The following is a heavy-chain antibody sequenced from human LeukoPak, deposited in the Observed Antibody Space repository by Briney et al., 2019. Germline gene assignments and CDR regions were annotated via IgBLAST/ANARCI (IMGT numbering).Heavy chain of an antibody. CDR1: GFTFTSYW. CDR3: ARGLSGYASSLGY. Sequence: GRSLRLSCAASGFTFTSYWMHWVRQAPGKGLVWVSRINSDGSSTSYADSVRGRFSISRDNAKNTLYLQMNSLRAEDTAVYYCARGLSGYASSLGYWGQGTLVTVSA. CDR2: INSDGSST. V-gene: IGHV3-74*01. D-gene: IGHD6-6*01. J-gene: IGHJ4*02.